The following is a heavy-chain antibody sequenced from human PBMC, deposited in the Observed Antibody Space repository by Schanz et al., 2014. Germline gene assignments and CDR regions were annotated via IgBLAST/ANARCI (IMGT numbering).Heavy chain of an antibody. CDR2: LRSDGSRR. CDR3: ARDLAFGGVYDRHSDS. Sequence: VQLVESGGCVVQPGGSLRLSCVGSGYSFSDYDMYWIRQAPGKGLEWLAFLRSDGSRRDYADSVKGRFTISRDNSRNTLSLQMSSLRPEDTAVYYCARDLAFGGVYDRHSDSWGQGTLVTVSS. CDR1: GYSFSDYD. V-gene: IGHV3-30*02. J-gene: IGHJ4*02. D-gene: IGHD3-16*01.